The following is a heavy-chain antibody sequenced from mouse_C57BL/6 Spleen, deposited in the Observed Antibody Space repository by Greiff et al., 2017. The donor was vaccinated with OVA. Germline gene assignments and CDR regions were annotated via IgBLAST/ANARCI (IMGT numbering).Heavy chain of an antibody. Sequence: VQLQQPGAELVMPGASVKLSCKASGYTFTSYWMHWVKQRPGQGLEWIGEIDPSDSYTNYNQKFKGKSTLTVDKSSSTAYMQLSSLTSEDSAVYYCARSPPYYGSSYRYWYFDVWGTGTTVTVSS. CDR1: GYTFTSYW. CDR3: ARSPPYYGSSYRYWYFDV. V-gene: IGHV1-69*01. D-gene: IGHD1-1*01. CDR2: IDPSDSYT. J-gene: IGHJ1*03.